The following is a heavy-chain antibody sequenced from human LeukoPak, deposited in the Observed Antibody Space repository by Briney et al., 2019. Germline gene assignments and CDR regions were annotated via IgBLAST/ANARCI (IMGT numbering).Heavy chain of an antibody. J-gene: IGHJ4*02. CDR2: SGST. CDR1: GGSISSDY. Sequence: PSETLSLTCTVSGGSISSDYWSWIRQPPGKGLEWIGYSGSTNYNPSLKSRVTISVDTSKNQFSLNLSSVTAADTALYYCARGYSSGWYYFDYWGQGTLVTVSS. D-gene: IGHD6-19*01. V-gene: IGHV4-59*01. CDR3: ARGYSSGWYYFDY.